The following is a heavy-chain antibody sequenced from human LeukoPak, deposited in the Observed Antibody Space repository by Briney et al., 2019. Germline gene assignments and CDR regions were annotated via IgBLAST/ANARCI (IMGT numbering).Heavy chain of an antibody. J-gene: IGHJ6*03. V-gene: IGHV3-30*18. Sequence: GGSLRLSCVASGFIFSDYGIQWVRQAPGKGLEWVAAIAYDGNNTYYGDSVRGRFTISRDNSKNTLYLQMNSLRAEDTAVYYCAKGGYSNGRYYYYYMDVWGEGTTVTISS. CDR2: IAYDGNNT. CDR3: AKGGYSNGRYYYYYMDV. D-gene: IGHD5-18*01. CDR1: GFIFSDYG.